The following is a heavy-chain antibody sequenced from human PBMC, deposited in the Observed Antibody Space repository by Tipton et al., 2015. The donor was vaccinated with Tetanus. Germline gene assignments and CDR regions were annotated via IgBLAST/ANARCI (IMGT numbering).Heavy chain of an antibody. CDR3: ATLEDTALVIAESDAPDI. V-gene: IGHV1-45*02. CDR1: GYTLTYRY. J-gene: IGHJ3*02. CDR2: ITPFNNNT. Sequence: QSGAEVKKTGSSVKISCKASGYTLTYRYLHWVRQAPGQALEWMGWITPFNNNTNYAQKFQDRVSFSSDRPMSTAYMEVSSLRSADTAMYYCATLEDTALVIAESDAPDIWGQGTMVTVSS. D-gene: IGHD5-18*01.